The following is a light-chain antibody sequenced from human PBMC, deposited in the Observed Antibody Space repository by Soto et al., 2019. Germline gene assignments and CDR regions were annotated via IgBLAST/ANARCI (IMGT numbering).Light chain of an antibody. J-gene: IGKJ1*01. CDR3: QQYGSSGT. CDR1: QSVSSSY. V-gene: IGKV3-20*01. Sequence: DIVLTQSPGTLSLSPGERATLSCRASQSVSSSYLAWYQQTPGQAPRLVVYGASSRATGIPDRFSGSGSGTDFTLTISRLEPEDFAVYYCQQYGSSGTFGQGTKVDNK. CDR2: GAS.